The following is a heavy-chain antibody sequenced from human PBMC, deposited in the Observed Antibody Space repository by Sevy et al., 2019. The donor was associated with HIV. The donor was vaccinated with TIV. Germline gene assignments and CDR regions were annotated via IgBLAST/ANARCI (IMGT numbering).Heavy chain of an antibody. V-gene: IGHV3-30*02. CDR3: ARGRSITQEWLEELDYYYGMDV. J-gene: IGHJ6*02. CDR2: IRYDGSNK. CDR1: GFTFSTYD. Sequence: GGCLRLSCAASGFTFSTYDMHWVRQAPGKGLEWVAYIRYDGSNKYYGDSVRDRFTISRDNSKSTLYVQLNSLRADDTAVYYCARGRSITQEWLEELDYYYGMDVWGQGTSVTVSS. D-gene: IGHD2-8*01.